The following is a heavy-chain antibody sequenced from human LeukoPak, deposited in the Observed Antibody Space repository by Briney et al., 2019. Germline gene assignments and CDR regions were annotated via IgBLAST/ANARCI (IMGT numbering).Heavy chain of an antibody. V-gene: IGHV4-59*01. CDR3: GRDRRRELVHAFDL. J-gene: IGHJ3*01. Sequence: SETLSCTCTISGGSIGSYYWSWIRQPPGKGLEWIAYIDYSGNTNYNPSLKSRVTISVDTSKNQFSMKLSSVTTADTAVYYCGRDRRRELVHAFDLWGQGTMVTVSS. CDR1: GGSIGSYY. D-gene: IGHD1-7*01. CDR2: IDYSGNT.